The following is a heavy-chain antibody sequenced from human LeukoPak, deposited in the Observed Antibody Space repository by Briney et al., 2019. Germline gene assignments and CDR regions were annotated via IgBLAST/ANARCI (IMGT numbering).Heavy chain of an antibody. CDR2: VYYGRSP. CDR1: GDSISRSTYY. CDR3: ARTPYYYDSSGYYGDAFDI. Sequence: SETLSLTCTVSGDSISRSTYYWAWIRQPPGKGLEWIGSVYYGRSPYYNPSLKSRVTISVGTSKNQFSLKLSSVTAADTAVYYCARTPYYYDSSGYYGDAFDIWGQGTMVTVSS. V-gene: IGHV4-39*07. J-gene: IGHJ3*02. D-gene: IGHD3-22*01.